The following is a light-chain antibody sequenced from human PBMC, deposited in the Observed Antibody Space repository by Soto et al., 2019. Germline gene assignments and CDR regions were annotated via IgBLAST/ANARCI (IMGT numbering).Light chain of an antibody. Sequence: EIVLTQSPGTLSLSPGERATLSCRASQSVSSSSLAWYQQKRGQAPRLLIHDASSRATGIPDRFSGSGSVTDFTLTISRLEPEDFAVYYCQQYGGSPRTCGQGTKVEVK. CDR3: QQYGGSPRT. V-gene: IGKV3-20*01. CDR2: DAS. CDR1: QSVSSSS. J-gene: IGKJ1*01.